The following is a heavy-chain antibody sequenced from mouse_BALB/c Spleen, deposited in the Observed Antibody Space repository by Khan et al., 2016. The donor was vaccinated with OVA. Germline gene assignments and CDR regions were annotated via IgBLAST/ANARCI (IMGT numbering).Heavy chain of an antibody. CDR3: TRRHNTYAWFAY. J-gene: IGHJ3*01. CDR1: GFTFSNFG. CDR2: ISSGSNNI. Sequence: EVQLVESGGGLVQPGGSRKLSCAASGFTFSNFGMHWVRQAPEKGLEWVAYISSGSNNIYYADSVKGRFTISRDNPENTLSLQMTSLRSEDTAIYYCTRRHNTYAWFAYWGQGTLVTVSA. D-gene: IGHD1-1*01. V-gene: IGHV5-17*02.